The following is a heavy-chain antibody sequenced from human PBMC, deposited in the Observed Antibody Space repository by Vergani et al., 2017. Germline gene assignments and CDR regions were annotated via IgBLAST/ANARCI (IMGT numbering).Heavy chain of an antibody. CDR3: AKDLAASSSWYEGGDY. V-gene: IGHV3-23*01. CDR1: GFTFSSYA. J-gene: IGHJ4*02. Sequence: EVQLLESGGGLVQPGGSLRLSCAASGFTFSSYAMSWVRQAPGKGLEWVSAISGSGGSTYYADSVKGRFTISRDNSKNSLYLQMNSLRAEDTAVYYCAKDLAASSSWYEGGDYWGQGTLVTVSS. CDR2: ISGSGGST. D-gene: IGHD6-13*01.